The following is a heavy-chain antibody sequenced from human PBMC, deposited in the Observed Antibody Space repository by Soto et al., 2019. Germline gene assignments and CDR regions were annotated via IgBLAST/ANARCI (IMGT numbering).Heavy chain of an antibody. Sequence: GGSLRLSCAASGFTFSSYGMHWVRQAPGKGLEWVAVISSDGSNNYYADSVKGRFTISRDNSKNTLYLQMNSLRAEDTAVYYCARHHDAGYYFDYWGQGILVTVSS. J-gene: IGHJ4*02. CDR2: ISSDGSNN. V-gene: IGHV3-30*03. CDR1: GFTFSSYG. CDR3: ARHHDAGYYFDY. D-gene: IGHD3-16*01.